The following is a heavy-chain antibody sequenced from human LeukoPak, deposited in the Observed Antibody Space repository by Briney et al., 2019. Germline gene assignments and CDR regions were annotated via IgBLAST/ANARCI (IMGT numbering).Heavy chain of an antibody. CDR2: ISSSSSYI. V-gene: IGHV3-21*04. J-gene: IGHJ3*02. CDR1: GFTFSSYT. D-gene: IGHD3-9*01. Sequence: GGSLRLSCAASGFTFSSYTISWVRQAPGKGLEWVSSISSSSSYIYYADSVQGRFTISRDNAKNSLYLQMNSLRAEDTAVYYCARDRNYDILTGSDAFDIWGQGTMVTVSS. CDR3: ARDRNYDILTGSDAFDI.